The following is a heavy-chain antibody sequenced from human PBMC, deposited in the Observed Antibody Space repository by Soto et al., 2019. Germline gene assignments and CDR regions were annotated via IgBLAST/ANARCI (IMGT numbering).Heavy chain of an antibody. V-gene: IGHV3-48*02. D-gene: IGHD3-10*01. Sequence: EVQLVESGGGLVQPGGSLSLSCAASGFTFSSYSMNWVRQAPGKGLEWVSYISSSSSTIYYADSVKGRFTISRDNATNSLYRQMNSLRDEDTAVYYCARWDDYGSGNDYWGQGTLVTVAS. CDR1: GFTFSSYS. CDR3: ARWDDYGSGNDY. J-gene: IGHJ4*02. CDR2: ISSSSSTI.